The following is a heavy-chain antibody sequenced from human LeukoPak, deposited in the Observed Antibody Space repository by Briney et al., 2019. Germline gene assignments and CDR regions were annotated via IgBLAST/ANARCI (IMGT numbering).Heavy chain of an antibody. D-gene: IGHD3-22*01. CDR3: ARGRRWLLPHYFDY. CDR1: GGSISSYY. J-gene: IGHJ4*02. Sequence: PSETLSLTCTVSGGSISSYYWSWIRQPPGKGLEWIGYIYTSGSTNYNPSLKSRVTISVDTSKNQFSLKLSSVTAADTAVYYCARGRRWLLPHYFDYWGQGTLVTVSS. V-gene: IGHV4-4*09. CDR2: IYTSGST.